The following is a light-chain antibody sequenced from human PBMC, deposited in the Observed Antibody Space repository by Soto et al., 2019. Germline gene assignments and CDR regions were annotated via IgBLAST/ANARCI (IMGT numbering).Light chain of an antibody. CDR1: QGINSW. CDR2: GAS. Sequence: DIQMKQTPSSVSASVGDRVTITCRASQGINSWLAWYQQKPGRAPKLLIYGASILQSGVPSRFSGSGSGTDFTLTITSLQPEDFATYYCHQRNSFPITFGQGTRLE. V-gene: IGKV1D-12*01. CDR3: HQRNSFPIT. J-gene: IGKJ5*01.